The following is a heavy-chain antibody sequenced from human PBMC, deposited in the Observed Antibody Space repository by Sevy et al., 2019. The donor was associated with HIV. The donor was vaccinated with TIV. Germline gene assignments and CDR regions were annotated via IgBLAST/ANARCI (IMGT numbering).Heavy chain of an antibody. V-gene: IGHV4-31*03. J-gene: IGHJ3*01. CDR3: ARATNLNAFDF. D-gene: IGHD1-26*01. CDR2: ISYSGST. CDR1: GGSISSGGYF. Sequence: SETLSLTCTVSGGSISSGGYFWTWIRQHPRKGLEWIGSISYSGSTYYTRSLKSRVTISVDTSKNQFSLKLSSVTAADTAVYFCARATNLNAFDFWGQGTMVTVSS.